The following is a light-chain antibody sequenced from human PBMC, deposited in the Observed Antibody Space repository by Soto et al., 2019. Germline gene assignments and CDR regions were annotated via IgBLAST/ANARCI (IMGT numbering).Light chain of an antibody. CDR2: ACD. J-gene: IGLJ1*01. CDR3: QSYDSTLSDSII. Sequence: QSALTQPPSVSGAPGQRITISCTGSSSNIGADYDVHWYQQLPGTAPKLLIYACDNRPSGVPDRFSGSKSGTSASLAITGLQAEDEADYYCQSYDSTLSDSIIFGTGTKVTVL. CDR1: SSNIGADYD. V-gene: IGLV1-40*01.